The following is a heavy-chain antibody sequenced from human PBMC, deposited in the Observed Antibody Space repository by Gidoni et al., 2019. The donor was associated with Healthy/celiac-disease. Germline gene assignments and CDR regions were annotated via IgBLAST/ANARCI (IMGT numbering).Heavy chain of an antibody. J-gene: IGHJ4*02. D-gene: IGHD3-16*02. V-gene: IGHV4-34*01. CDR1: GGSFSGYY. CDR3: ASDDYVWGSYRRSYFDY. CDR2: INHSGST. Sequence: QVQLQQWGAGLLKPSETLSLTCAVYGGSFSGYYWRWIRQPPGKGLEWIGEINHSGSTNYNPSLKGRVTISVDTSKNQFSLKLSSVTAADTAVYYCASDDYVWGSYRRSYFDYWGQGTLVTVSS.